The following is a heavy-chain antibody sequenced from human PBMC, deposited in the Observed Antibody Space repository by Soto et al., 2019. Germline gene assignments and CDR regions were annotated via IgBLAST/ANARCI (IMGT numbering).Heavy chain of an antibody. V-gene: IGHV3-13*01. D-gene: IGHD5-12*01. J-gene: IGHJ4*02. Sequence: EVQLVESGGGLVQPGGSLRLSCAASGFTFSSYDMHWVGQATGKGLEWVPAIGTASDTYYPGSVKGRFTISRENAKNSLYLQMKSLRAGDTAVYYCARAGRRDGYRPATYYFDYWGQGTLVTVSS. CDR2: IGTASDT. CDR1: GFTFSSYD. CDR3: ARAGRRDGYRPATYYFDY.